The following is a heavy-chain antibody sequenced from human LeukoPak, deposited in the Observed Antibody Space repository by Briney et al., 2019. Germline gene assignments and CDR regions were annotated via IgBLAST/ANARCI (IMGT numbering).Heavy chain of an antibody. J-gene: IGHJ4*02. D-gene: IGHD6-6*01. CDR2: ISRGGGST. CDR1: GFTFSSFG. CDR3: AKGRRSGSSSYFDH. V-gene: IGHV3-23*01. Sequence: GGSLRLSCAASGFTFSSFGMSWVRRASGKGLEWVSGISRGGGSTYYADSVKGRFTISRDNSKNTLYLQMNSLRVEDTAVYYCAKGRRSGSSSYFDHWGQGILVTVSS.